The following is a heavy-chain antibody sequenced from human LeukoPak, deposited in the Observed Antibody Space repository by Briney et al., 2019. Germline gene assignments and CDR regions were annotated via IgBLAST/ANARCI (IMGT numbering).Heavy chain of an antibody. D-gene: IGHD6-13*01. CDR2: INPNSGGT. Sequence: ASVKVSCKASGYTFGGYYMHWVRQAPGQGLEWMGWINPNSGGTNYAQKFQGRVTMTRDTSISTAYMELSRLRSDDTAVYYCARTPHGSSSWYDYWGQGTLVTVSS. V-gene: IGHV1-2*02. CDR3: ARTPHGSSSWYDY. CDR1: GYTFGGYY. J-gene: IGHJ4*02.